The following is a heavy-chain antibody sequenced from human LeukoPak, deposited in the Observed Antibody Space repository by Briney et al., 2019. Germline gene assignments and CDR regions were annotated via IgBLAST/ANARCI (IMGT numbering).Heavy chain of an antibody. J-gene: IGHJ4*02. CDR1: GGSFSGYY. CDR3: ARVNGYNQGDSDY. V-gene: IGHV4-34*01. Sequence: SETLSLTCAVYGGSFSGYYWSWIRQPPGKGLEWIGEINHSGSTNYNPSLKSRVTISVDTSKNQFSLKLSSVTAADTAVYYCARVNGYNQGDSDYWGQGTLVTVSS. CDR2: INHSGST. D-gene: IGHD5-24*01.